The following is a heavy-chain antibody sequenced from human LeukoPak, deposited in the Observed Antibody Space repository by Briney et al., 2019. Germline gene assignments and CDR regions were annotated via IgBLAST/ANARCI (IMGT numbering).Heavy chain of an antibody. J-gene: IGHJ4*02. D-gene: IGHD2-15*01. CDR1: GFTFTSYA. CDR3: AKDGCSGGSCLSHFDY. CDR2: FSGSGGRN. V-gene: IGHV3-23*01. Sequence: GGSLRLSCVASGFTFTSYAMSWVRQAPGKGLEWVSGFSGSGGRNYYADSEKGRFTISRDNSKNMVYLQMNSLSDEDTAVYFCAKDGCSGGSCLSHFDYWGQGTLVTVSS.